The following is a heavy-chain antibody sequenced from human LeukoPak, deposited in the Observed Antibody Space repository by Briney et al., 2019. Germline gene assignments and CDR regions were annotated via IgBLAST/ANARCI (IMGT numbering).Heavy chain of an antibody. CDR1: GFTFSGFW. CDR2: INSDGSEG. J-gene: IGHJ6*02. D-gene: IGHD3-3*01. CDR3: ARGDYFWIDYYYYRLDV. Sequence: GGSLRLSCAVSGFTFSGFWMSWSRQAPGKGLEWVASINSDGSEGYYADVVKGRFTISRDNAKNSLYLQINSLRAEDTAVYYCARGDYFWIDYYYYRLDVWGQGTTVTVSS. V-gene: IGHV3-7*03.